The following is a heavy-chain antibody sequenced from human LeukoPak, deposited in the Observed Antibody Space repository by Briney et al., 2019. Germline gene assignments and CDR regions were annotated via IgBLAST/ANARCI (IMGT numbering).Heavy chain of an antibody. CDR1: GGSFSGYY. D-gene: IGHD3-22*01. Sequence: SETLSLACAVYGGSFSGYYWSWIRQPPGKGLEWIGEINHSGSTNYNPSLKSRVTISVDTSKNQFSLKLSSVTAADTAVYYCARRQYYYDSSGYYGPRTYFDYWGQGTLVTVSS. CDR2: INHSGST. CDR3: ARRQYYYDSSGYYGPRTYFDY. V-gene: IGHV4-34*01. J-gene: IGHJ4*02.